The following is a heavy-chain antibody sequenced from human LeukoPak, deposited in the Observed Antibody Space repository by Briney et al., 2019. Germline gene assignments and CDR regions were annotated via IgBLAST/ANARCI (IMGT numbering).Heavy chain of an antibody. J-gene: IGHJ4*02. CDR1: GGSISSYY. CDR3: ARIPLGYSGAYYFDY. D-gene: IGHD5-12*01. CDR2: IYSSGST. V-gene: IGHV4-4*09. Sequence: PSETLSLTCTVSGGSISSYYWSWIRQPPGKGLEWIGYIYSSGSTNYNPSLQSRVTISVDTSRNLFSLKLSSVTAADTAVYYCARIPLGYSGAYYFDYWGQGTLVTVSP.